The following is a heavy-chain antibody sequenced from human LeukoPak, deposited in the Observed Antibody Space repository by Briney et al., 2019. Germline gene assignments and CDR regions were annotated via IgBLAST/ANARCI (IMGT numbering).Heavy chain of an antibody. J-gene: IGHJ6*03. Sequence: SETLSLTCTVSGGSISSSSYYWGWIRQPPGKGLEWIGSIYYSGSTYYNPSLKSRVTISVDTSKNQFSLKLSSMTAADTAVYYCARERSWTHDYGSEIDYYYMDVWGKGTTVTVSS. V-gene: IGHV4-39*07. CDR1: GGSISSSSYY. D-gene: IGHD3-10*01. CDR2: IYYSGST. CDR3: ARERSWTHDYGSEIDYYYMDV.